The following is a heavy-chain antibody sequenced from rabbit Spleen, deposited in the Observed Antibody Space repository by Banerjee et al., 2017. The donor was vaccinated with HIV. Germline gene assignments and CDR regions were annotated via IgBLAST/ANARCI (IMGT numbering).Heavy chain of an antibody. Sequence: QSLEESGGGLVKPGASLTLTCKASGFSFNSGYDMCWVRQAPGKGLEWISCIAGSSGSTYSATWAKGRFTISKTSSTTVTLQMTSLTAADTATYFCARDSGTSFSTYGMDLWGPGTLVTVS. CDR1: GFSFNSGYD. CDR2: IAGSSGST. CDR3: ARDSGTSFSTYGMDL. J-gene: IGHJ6*01. V-gene: IGHV1S40*01. D-gene: IGHD8-1*01.